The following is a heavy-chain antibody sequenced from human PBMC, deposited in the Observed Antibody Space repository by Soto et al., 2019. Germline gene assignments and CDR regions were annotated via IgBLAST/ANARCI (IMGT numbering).Heavy chain of an antibody. D-gene: IGHD6-13*01. CDR3: ARSTAAGYIIDY. CDR1: GGSISSYY. V-gene: IGHV4-59*01. J-gene: IGHJ4*02. Sequence: SETLSLTCTVSGGSISSYYWSWIRQPPGKGLEWIGYIYYSGSTNYNPSLKRRVTISVDTSKNQFSLKLSSVTAADTAVYYCARSTAAGYIIDYWGQGTLVTVSS. CDR2: IYYSGST.